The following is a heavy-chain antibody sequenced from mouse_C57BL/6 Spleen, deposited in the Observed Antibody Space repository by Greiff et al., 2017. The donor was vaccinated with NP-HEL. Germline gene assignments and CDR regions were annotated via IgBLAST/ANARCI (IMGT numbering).Heavy chain of an antibody. CDR1: GYTFTSYW. Sequence: VQLQQPGAELVRPGSSVKLSCKASGYTFTSYWMDWVKQRPGQGLEWIGNIYPSDSETHYNQKFKDKATLTVDKSSSTAYMQLSSLTSEDSAVYYCARPDDLEGFAYWGQGTLVTVSA. CDR2: IYPSDSET. D-gene: IGHD2-3*01. CDR3: ARPDDLEGFAY. V-gene: IGHV1-61*01. J-gene: IGHJ3*01.